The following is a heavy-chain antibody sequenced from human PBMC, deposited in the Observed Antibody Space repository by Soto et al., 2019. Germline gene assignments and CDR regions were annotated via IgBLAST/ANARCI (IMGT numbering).Heavy chain of an antibody. CDR2: IWYDGSNK. V-gene: IGHV3-33*01. J-gene: IGHJ1*01. CDR3: ASSIN. Sequence: QVQLVESGGGVVQPGGSLRLSCAAYGCPFRSDGMHWVRQAPGKGLDWVAVIWYDGSNKDYADSVKGRFTISRDNSKNTLFLQMNNLRVDDTAVYYCASSINWGQGTLVTLSS. CDR1: GCPFRSDG.